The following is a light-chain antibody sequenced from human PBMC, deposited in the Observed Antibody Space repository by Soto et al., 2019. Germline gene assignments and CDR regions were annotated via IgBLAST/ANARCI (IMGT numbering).Light chain of an antibody. CDR3: QQYEYYWT. J-gene: IGKJ1*01. CDR1: QNIGRS. Sequence: DIQMTQSPSTLSASVGDRVTITCRASQNIGRSLAWYQQKPGKAPKVLIYQASSLDSGVPSRFSSSEYGTEFTLTINTLQPDDFPTYYCQQYEYYWTFGQGTKVDIK. V-gene: IGKV1-5*03. CDR2: QAS.